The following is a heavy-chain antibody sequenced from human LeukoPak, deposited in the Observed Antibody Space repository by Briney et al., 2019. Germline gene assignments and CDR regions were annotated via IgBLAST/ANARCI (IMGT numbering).Heavy chain of an antibody. CDR3: ARVHGGVTPYFDY. CDR1: GGTFSSYA. J-gene: IGHJ4*02. D-gene: IGHD3-16*01. V-gene: IGHV1-69*05. Sequence: SVTVSCKAPGGTFSSYAISWVRQAPGQGLEWMGGIIPIFGTANYAQKLQGRVTMTTDTSTSTAYMELRSLRSDDTAVYYCARVHGGVTPYFDYWGQGTLVTVSS. CDR2: IIPIFGTA.